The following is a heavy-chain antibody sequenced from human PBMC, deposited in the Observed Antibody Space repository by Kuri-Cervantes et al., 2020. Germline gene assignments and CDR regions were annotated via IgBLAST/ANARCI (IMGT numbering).Heavy chain of an antibody. J-gene: IGHJ4*02. D-gene: IGHD5-18*01. CDR2: IYYSGST. CDR3: ARVGGGYSYGPLDS. CDR1: GGSISSSSYY. V-gene: IGHV4-39*07. Sequence: ESLKISCTVSGGSISSSSYYWGWIRQPPGKGLEWIGSIYYSGSTYYNPSLKSRVTISVDTSKNQFSLKLSSVTAADTAVYYCARVGGGYSYGPLDSWGQGTPVTVSS.